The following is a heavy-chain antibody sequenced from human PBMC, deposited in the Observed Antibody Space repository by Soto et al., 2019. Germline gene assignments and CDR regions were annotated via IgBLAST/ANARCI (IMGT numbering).Heavy chain of an antibody. Sequence: QVQLVQSGAEVKKPGASVKVSCKASGYTFTSYGISWVRQAPGQGLEWMGWISAYNGNTNYAQKLQGRDTMTTDTSTSTAYIELRSLRSDDTAVYYCARDRGSSGWYGGLADHWGQGTLVTVSS. CDR3: ARDRGSSGWYGGLADH. V-gene: IGHV1-18*01. CDR2: ISAYNGNT. D-gene: IGHD6-19*01. CDR1: GYTFTSYG. J-gene: IGHJ4*02.